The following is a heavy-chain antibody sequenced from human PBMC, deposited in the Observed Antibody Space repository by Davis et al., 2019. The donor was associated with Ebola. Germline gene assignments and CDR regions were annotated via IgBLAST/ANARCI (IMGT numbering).Heavy chain of an antibody. CDR2: ISSSSSYI. Sequence: GESLKISCAASGFTFSSYSMNWVRQAPGKGLEWVSSISSSSSYIYYADSVKGRFTISRDNAKNSLYLQMNSLRAEDTAVYYCARDLLITFGGVIGGPPWWFDPWGQGTLVTVSS. CDR3: ARDLLITFGGVIGGPPWWFDP. J-gene: IGHJ5*02. D-gene: IGHD3-16*02. CDR1: GFTFSSYS. V-gene: IGHV3-21*01.